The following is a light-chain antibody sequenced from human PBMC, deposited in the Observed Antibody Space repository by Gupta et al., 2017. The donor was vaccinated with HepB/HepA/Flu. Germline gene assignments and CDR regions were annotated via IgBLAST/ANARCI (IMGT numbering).Light chain of an antibody. J-gene: IGLJ2*01. CDR2: DDE. CDR3: QVWDTSVDHVV. Sequence: SYVLPQPPSVSVAPGWTARITCGGINIGTKTVHWYQQMPGQAPVLVVYDDEDRPPGIPERFSGSNSGNTATLTISGVEAGDEADYYCQVWDTSVDHVVYGGGTKLTVL. CDR1: NIGTKT. V-gene: IGLV3-21*02.